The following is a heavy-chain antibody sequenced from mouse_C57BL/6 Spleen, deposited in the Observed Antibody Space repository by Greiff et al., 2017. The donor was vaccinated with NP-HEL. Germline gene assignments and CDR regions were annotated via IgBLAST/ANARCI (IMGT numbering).Heavy chain of an antibody. J-gene: IGHJ3*01. V-gene: IGHV1-81*01. CDR3: ARSIYYDYDGSPGVTTWFAY. D-gene: IGHD2-4*01. CDR2: IYPRSGNT. CDR1: GYTFTSYG. Sequence: LQESGAELARPGASVKLSCKASGYTFTSYGISWVKQRTGQGLEWIGEIYPRSGNTYYNEKFKGKATLTADKSSSTAYMELRSLTSEDSAVYFCARSIYYDYDGSPGVTTWFAYWGQGTLVTVSA.